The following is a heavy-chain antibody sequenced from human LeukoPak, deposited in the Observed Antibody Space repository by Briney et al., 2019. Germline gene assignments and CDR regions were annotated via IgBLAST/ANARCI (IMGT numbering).Heavy chain of an antibody. CDR2: IIPILGIA. CDR3: ATANVDTAMASGGNIFDY. J-gene: IGHJ4*02. D-gene: IGHD5-18*01. Sequence: SVKVSCKASGGTFSSYAISWVRQAPGQGLEWMRRIIPILGIANYAQKFQGRVTITADKSTSTAYMELSSLRSGDTAVYYCATANVDTAMASGGNIFDYWGQGTLVTVSS. CDR1: GGTFSSYA. V-gene: IGHV1-69*04.